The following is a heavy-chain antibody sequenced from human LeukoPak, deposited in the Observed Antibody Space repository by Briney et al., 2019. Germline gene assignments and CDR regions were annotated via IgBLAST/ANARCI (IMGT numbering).Heavy chain of an antibody. D-gene: IGHD6-6*01. V-gene: IGHV1-18*01. CDR3: ARSTYSSSFSYYYYYYMDV. Sequence: ASVTVSCKASGYTFTSYGISWLRQAPGQGLEWMGCISAYNGNTNYAQKLQGRVTMTTDTSTSTAYMELRSLRSDDTAVYYCARSTYSSSFSYYYYYYMDVWGKGTTVTMSS. CDR2: ISAYNGNT. J-gene: IGHJ6*03. CDR1: GYTFTSYG.